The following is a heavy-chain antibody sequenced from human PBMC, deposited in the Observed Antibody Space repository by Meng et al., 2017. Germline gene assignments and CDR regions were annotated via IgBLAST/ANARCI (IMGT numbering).Heavy chain of an antibody. CDR2: IYTSGST. Sequence: GQLRGRGPGLVKPSETLSLTCTVSGGSISSYYWSWIRQPAGKGLEWIGRIYTSGSTNYNSSLKSRVTMSVDTSKNQFSLKLSSVTAADTAVYYCTRGGGSSWSHYNDYWGQGTLVTVSS. V-gene: IGHV4-4*07. CDR1: GGSISSYY. D-gene: IGHD6-13*01. CDR3: TRGGGSSWSHYNDY. J-gene: IGHJ4*02.